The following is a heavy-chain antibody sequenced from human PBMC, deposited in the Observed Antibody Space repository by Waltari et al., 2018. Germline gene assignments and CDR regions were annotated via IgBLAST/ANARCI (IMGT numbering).Heavy chain of an antibody. D-gene: IGHD3-3*01. CDR2: IKEDGSKK. V-gene: IGHV3-7*01. CDR3: VRHGFWNFDF. Sequence: EVQLVESGGGLVQPGGSLRLSCAGSGFPFGGNWMAWVRQAPGKGLEWVANIKEDGSKKNYVDSVEGRFTISRDNAKNSLYLQMNSLRAEDTVLYYCVRHGFWNFDFWGQGTLVTVSS. J-gene: IGHJ4*02. CDR1: GFPFGGNW.